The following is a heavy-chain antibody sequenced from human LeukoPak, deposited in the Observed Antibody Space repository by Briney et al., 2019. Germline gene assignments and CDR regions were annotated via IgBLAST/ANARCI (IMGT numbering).Heavy chain of an antibody. CDR3: ARDSYYYGSGMFYYMDV. D-gene: IGHD3-10*01. Sequence: SVKVSCKASGGTFSSYAISWVRQAPGQGLEWMGGIIPIFGTANYAQKFQGRVTITTDESTGTAYMELSSLRSEDTAVYYCARDSYYYGSGMFYYMDVWGKGTTVTVSS. V-gene: IGHV1-69*05. CDR1: GGTFSSYA. J-gene: IGHJ6*03. CDR2: IIPIFGTA.